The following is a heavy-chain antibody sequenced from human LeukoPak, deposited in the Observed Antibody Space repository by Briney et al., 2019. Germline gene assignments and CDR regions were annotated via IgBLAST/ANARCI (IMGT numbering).Heavy chain of an antibody. CDR1: GGSFSGYY. CDR3: ARLPRRRCFFDY. D-gene: IGHD3-16*01. Sequence: SEILSLTSAGHGGSFSGYYCSWIRQPPGKWLESIGEINHSGSTNYNPSLKSRVTTSVDTSKNQYSLKLSSVTAADMAVYYCARLPRRRCFFDYWGQGTLVSVSS. J-gene: IGHJ4*02. CDR2: INHSGST. V-gene: IGHV4-34*01.